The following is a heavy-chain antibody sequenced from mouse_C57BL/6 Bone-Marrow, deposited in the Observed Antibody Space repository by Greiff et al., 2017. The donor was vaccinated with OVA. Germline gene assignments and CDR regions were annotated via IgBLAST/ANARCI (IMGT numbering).Heavy chain of an antibody. V-gene: IGHV8-12*01. J-gene: IGHJ2*01. Sequence: QVTLKVCGPGILQSSQTLSLTCSFSGFSLSTSGMGVSWIRQPSGKGLEWLAHIYWDDDNRYNPSLKRRLTISKDTSRNQVFLKITSVDTADTATYYCARRGVYSSFDYWGQGTTLTVSS. CDR2: IYWDDDN. D-gene: IGHD2-12*01. CDR3: ARRGVYSSFDY. CDR1: GFSLSTSGMG.